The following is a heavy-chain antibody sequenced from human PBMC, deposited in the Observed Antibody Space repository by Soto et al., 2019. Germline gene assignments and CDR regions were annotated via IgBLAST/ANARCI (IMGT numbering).Heavy chain of an antibody. CDR1: GGTFSSYR. CDR2: IDPIYRTA. D-gene: IGHD6-13*01. J-gene: IGHJ4*02. V-gene: IGHV1-69*13. Sequence: SVKVSCKASGGTFSSYRINWVRQAPGQGLEWVGGIDPIYRTADYAQKFQGRVTITADESARTAYMELRSLKSQDTAVYYCARDSGAKLSSSWGQGTLVTVSS. CDR3: ARDSGAKLSSS.